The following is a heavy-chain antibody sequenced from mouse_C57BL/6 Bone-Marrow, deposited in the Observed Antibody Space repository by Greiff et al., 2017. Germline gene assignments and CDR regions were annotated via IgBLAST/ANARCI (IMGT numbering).Heavy chain of an antibody. Sequence: VQLQQSGAELARPGASVKLSCKASGYTFTSYGISWVKQRTGQGLEWIGEIYPRSGNTYYNEKFNGKATLTADKSSSTAYLELRSLTSDDSAVYFCARVLDDYGSSLYWYFDVWGTGTTVTVSS. CDR3: ARVLDDYGSSLYWYFDV. V-gene: IGHV1-81*01. CDR2: IYPRSGNT. CDR1: GYTFTSYG. J-gene: IGHJ1*03. D-gene: IGHD1-1*01.